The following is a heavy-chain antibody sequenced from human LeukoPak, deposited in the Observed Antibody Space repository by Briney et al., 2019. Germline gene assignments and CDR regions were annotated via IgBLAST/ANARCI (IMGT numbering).Heavy chain of an antibody. CDR1: GFTFSSYA. D-gene: IGHD1-26*01. J-gene: IGHJ5*02. V-gene: IGHV3-23*01. CDR2: ISGSGKTT. Sequence: GGSLRLSCAASGFTFSSYAMSWVRQAPGKGLEWVSTISGSGKTTYYADSVKGRFTISRDNSRNTLYLQMNSLRAEDTAVYYCARGELPNWLDPWGQGSLVTVSS. CDR3: ARGELPNWLDP.